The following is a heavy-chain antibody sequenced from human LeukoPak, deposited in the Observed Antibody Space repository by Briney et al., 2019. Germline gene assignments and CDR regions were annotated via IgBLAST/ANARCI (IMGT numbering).Heavy chain of an antibody. CDR1: GFTFSSYE. V-gene: IGHV3-48*03. J-gene: IGHJ4*02. D-gene: IGHD3-10*01. CDR3: ARALGSGNTRGYLDY. CDR2: ISSNGGRI. Sequence: GGSLRLSCAASGFTFSSYEMNWVRQAQGKGLEWVSYISSNGGRIYSADSLKGRVTISRDNAKNPLYLQMNSLRAEDTGVYYCARALGSGNTRGYLDYWGQGALVTVSS.